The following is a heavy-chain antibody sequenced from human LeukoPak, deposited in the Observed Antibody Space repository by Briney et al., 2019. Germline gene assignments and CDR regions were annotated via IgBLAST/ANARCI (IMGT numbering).Heavy chain of an antibody. CDR3: AASITMVRSY. CDR1: GFIFDDFA. V-gene: IGHV3-9*01. CDR2: ISWNSGSI. J-gene: IGHJ4*02. Sequence: GGSLILSCAASGFIFDDFAMHWVRQAPGGGLEWVSGISWNSGSIGYADSVKGRFTISRDNAKNSLYLQMNSLRAEDTALYYCAASITMVRSYWGQGTLVTVSS. D-gene: IGHD3-10*01.